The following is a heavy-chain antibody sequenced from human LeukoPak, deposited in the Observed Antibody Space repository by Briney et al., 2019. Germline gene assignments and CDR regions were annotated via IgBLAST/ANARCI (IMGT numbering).Heavy chain of an antibody. CDR3: AREGFYGDYGY. V-gene: IGHV3-74*01. Sequence: GGSLRLSCAASGFTFSSYWMHWVRQAPGKGLVWVSCINSDGSSTSYADSVKGRFTISRDNAKNTLYLQMNSLRAEDPAVYYCAREGFYGDYGYWGQGTLVTVSS. CDR2: INSDGSST. D-gene: IGHD4-17*01. J-gene: IGHJ4*02. CDR1: GFTFSSYW.